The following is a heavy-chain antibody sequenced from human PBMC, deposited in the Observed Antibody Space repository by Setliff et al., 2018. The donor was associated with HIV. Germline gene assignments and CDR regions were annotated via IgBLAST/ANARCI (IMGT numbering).Heavy chain of an antibody. D-gene: IGHD3-22*01. Sequence: ASVKVSCKVSGYTLSELSVHWVRQAPGKGLEWMGGFDPEDGERIYAQKFQDRVTMTEDTSSDTAYMEMSGMTSEDTAVYFCSTGWGLYDNRHTAAGYLQHWGQGTLVTVSS. CDR3: STGWGLYDNRHTAAGYLQH. V-gene: IGHV1-24*01. CDR1: GYTLSELS. CDR2: FDPEDGER. J-gene: IGHJ1*01.